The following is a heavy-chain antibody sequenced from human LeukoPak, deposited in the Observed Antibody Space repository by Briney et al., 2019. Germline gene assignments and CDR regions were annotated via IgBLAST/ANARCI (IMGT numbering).Heavy chain of an antibody. CDR3: ARGKRGQQLVRNNWFDP. J-gene: IGHJ5*02. D-gene: IGHD6-13*01. Sequence: SETLSLTCAVYGGSFSGYYWSWIRQPPGKGLEWIGEINHSGSTNYNPSLKSRVTISVDTSKNQFSLKLSSVTAADTAVYHCARGKRGQQLVRNNWFDPWGQGTLVTVSS. CDR1: GGSFSGYY. CDR2: INHSGST. V-gene: IGHV4-34*01.